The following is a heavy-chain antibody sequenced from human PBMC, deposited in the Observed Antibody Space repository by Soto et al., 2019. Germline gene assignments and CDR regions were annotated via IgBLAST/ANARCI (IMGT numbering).Heavy chain of an antibody. CDR3: TKRLRDVSIPGSCLHP. J-gene: IGHJ5*02. Sequence: GESLKISCKGSEYSFANQWIGWVRQMPGKGLEWLGIISPDDSKTLYSPSFQGQGTISADKSISTVYLQWSSLKASDTAIYYCTKRLRDVSIPGSCLHPRGQGTLVTVYS. CDR2: ISPDDSKT. CDR1: EYSFANQW. V-gene: IGHV5-51*01. D-gene: IGHD3-10*01.